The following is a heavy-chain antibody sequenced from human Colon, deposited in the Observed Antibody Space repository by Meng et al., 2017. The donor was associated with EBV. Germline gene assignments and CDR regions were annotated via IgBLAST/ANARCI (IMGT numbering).Heavy chain of an antibody. CDR1: GGSISSGGYY. V-gene: IGHV4-31*03. CDR3: ARASYGSGSPLGESWFDP. D-gene: IGHD3-10*01. J-gene: IGHJ5*02. CDR2: IHSSESN. Sequence: VPVQESGPGHIMPSKSLALTCTASGGSISSGGYYWSGNRQHPGKCLAWIGDIHSSESNHYNPSLRSRRTISVDTSKNQFSLKLSSVTAADTAVYYCARASYGSGSPLGESWFDPWGQGTLVTVSS.